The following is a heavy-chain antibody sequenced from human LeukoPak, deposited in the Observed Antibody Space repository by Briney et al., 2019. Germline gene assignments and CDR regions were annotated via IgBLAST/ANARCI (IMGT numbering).Heavy chain of an antibody. Sequence: GSLRLSCAASGFTFSSYWMSWVRQVPGKGLEWVANIKEDGREKYFVDSVKGRFTISRDNAKNSLFLQMNSLRVEDTAVYYCARELPGGFGYWGQGTLVTVSS. V-gene: IGHV3-7*05. CDR1: GFTFSSYW. CDR3: ARELPGGFGY. CDR2: IKEDGREK. D-gene: IGHD3-10*01. J-gene: IGHJ4*02.